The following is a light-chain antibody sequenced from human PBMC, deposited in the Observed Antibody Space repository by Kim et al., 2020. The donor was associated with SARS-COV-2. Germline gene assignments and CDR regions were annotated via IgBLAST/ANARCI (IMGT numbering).Light chain of an antibody. CDR3: QQYGSSPRYT. CDR2: GAS. Sequence: EIVLTQSPGTLSLSPGERATLSCRPSQSVSSSYLAWYQQKPGQAPRLLIYGASSRATGIPDRFSGSGSGTDFTLTISRLEPEDFAVYYCQQYGSSPRYTFGQGTKLEI. J-gene: IGKJ2*01. V-gene: IGKV3-20*01. CDR1: QSVSSSY.